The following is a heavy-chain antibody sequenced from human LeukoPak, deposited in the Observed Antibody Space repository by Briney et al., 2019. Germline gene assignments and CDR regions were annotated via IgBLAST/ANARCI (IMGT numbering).Heavy chain of an antibody. V-gene: IGHV3-23*01. D-gene: IGHD3-22*01. CDR1: GFTFSSYA. J-gene: IGHJ6*03. CDR2: ISTNGGST. CDR3: AKAGDTTGYYPAYYYYMDV. Sequence: GGSLRLSCEASGFTFSSYAMGWVRQAPGKGLEWVSGISTNGGSTSYADSVKGRLTISRDNPRNMLYMEMNSLRAEDTAVYYCAKAGDTTGYYPAYYYYMDVWGKGTTVTVSS.